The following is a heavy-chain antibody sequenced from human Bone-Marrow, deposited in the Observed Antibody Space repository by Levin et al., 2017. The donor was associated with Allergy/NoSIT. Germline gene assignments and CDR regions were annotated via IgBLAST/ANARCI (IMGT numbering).Heavy chain of an antibody. J-gene: IGHJ4*02. Sequence: ASVKVSCKVSGYTLTELSMHWVRQAPGKGLEWMGGFDPEDGETIYAQKFQGRVTMTEDTSTDTAYMELSSLRSEDTAVYYCATKGGGRDGYNYWGQGTLVTVSS. CDR1: GYTLTELS. CDR3: ATKGGGRDGYNY. CDR2: FDPEDGET. V-gene: IGHV1-24*01. D-gene: IGHD5-24*01.